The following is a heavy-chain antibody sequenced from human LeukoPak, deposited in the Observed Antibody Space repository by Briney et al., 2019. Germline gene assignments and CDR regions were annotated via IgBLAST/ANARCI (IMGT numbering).Heavy chain of an antibody. V-gene: IGHV4-59*08. CDR2: IYYSGST. Sequence: PSETLSLTCTVSGGSISSYYWSWIRQPPGKGLEWIGYIYYSGSTNYNPSLKSRATISVDTSRNQNSLKLTSVTAADTAVYYCARHATRNWGYYFDYWGQGTLVTVSS. D-gene: IGHD7-27*01. CDR3: ARHATRNWGYYFDY. J-gene: IGHJ4*02. CDR1: GGSISSYY.